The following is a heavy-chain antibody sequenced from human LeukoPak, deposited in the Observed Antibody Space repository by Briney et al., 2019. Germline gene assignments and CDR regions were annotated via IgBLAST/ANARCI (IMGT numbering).Heavy chain of an antibody. CDR3: ARMYSGTSYYFDY. Sequence: SETLSLTCTVSGGSVSSGSYYWIWIRQPPAKGLEWMGFFSYSGSTKYNPSLKSRVTMSVDTSKNQFSLKLSSVTAADTAVYYCARMYSGTSYYFDYWGQGTLVTVSS. CDR1: GGSVSSGSYY. D-gene: IGHD1-26*01. J-gene: IGHJ4*02. CDR2: FSYSGST. V-gene: IGHV4-61*01.